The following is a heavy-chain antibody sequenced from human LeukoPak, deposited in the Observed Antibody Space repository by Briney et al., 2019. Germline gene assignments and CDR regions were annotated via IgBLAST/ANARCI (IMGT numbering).Heavy chain of an antibody. J-gene: IGHJ4*02. CDR3: ARTPDQAEFGYNIALRYFDY. Sequence: PGGSLRLSCAASGLTVSRNYMSWVRQAPGQGLEWVSIIYSGGSTIYGDSVKGRFTISRDNSKNTLFLHMNSLRAEDMAVYYCARTPDQAEFGYNIALRYFDYWGQETLVTVSS. CDR2: IYSGGST. V-gene: IGHV3-53*05. CDR1: GLTVSRNY. D-gene: IGHD5-24*01.